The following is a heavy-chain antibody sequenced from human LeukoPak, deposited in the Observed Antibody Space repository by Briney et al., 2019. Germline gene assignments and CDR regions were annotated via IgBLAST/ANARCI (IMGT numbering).Heavy chain of an antibody. J-gene: IGHJ3*02. CDR1: GFTFSSYA. CDR2: ISGSGGST. D-gene: IGHD3-3*01. CDR3: AKVRFVGYDFPDAFDI. Sequence: GGSLRLSCAASGFTFSSYAMSWVRQAPGKGLEWVSAISGSGGSTYYADSVKGRFTISRDNSKNTLYLQMNSLGAEDTAVYYCAKVRFVGYDFPDAFDIWGQGTMVTVSS. V-gene: IGHV3-23*01.